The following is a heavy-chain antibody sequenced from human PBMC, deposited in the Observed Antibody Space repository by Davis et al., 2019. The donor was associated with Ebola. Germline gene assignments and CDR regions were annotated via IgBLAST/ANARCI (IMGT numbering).Heavy chain of an antibody. CDR1: GFILSTSS. CDR3: ARDPDYGDYADYDMDV. D-gene: IGHD4-17*01. J-gene: IGHJ6*01. CDR2: ISSCPNTI. V-gene: IGHV3-48*02. Sequence: PGGSLRLSCAASGFILSTSSTNWVRQGPGKGLEWLSYISSCPNTIFYADSVRGRFTVSRDKAKNAVYLEMNRLRDEDTAVYHCARDPDYGDYADYDMDVWGQGTTVTVSS.